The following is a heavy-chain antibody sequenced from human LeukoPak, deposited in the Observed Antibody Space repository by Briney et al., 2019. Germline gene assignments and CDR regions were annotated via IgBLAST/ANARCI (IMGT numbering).Heavy chain of an antibody. CDR2: INQNGGEK. D-gene: IGHD2-15*01. CDR3: ARGIGWFEY. CDR1: GFTLSDSW. J-gene: IGHJ5*01. V-gene: IGHV3-7*05. Sequence: PGGSLRLSCAASGFTLSDSWMTWVRQAPGKGLEWVANINQNGGEKEYVDSVKGRFTISRDNAKNSLFLQMNRLRAEDTAVYYCARGIGWFEYWGQGTLVTVSS.